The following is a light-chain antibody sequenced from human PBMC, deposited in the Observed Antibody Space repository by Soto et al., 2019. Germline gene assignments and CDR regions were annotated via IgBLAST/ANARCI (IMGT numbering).Light chain of an antibody. CDR1: QSISSN. V-gene: IGKV3-15*01. CDR3: QQYSIWPYT. Sequence: EIVMTQSPATLSVSPGERATLSCRASQSISSNLAWYQQKPGQAPRLLIYGASTRATGLPARVSGSGSGTEFTLTISHLQSEDVAVYYCQQYSIWPYTFGQWTKLEIK. CDR2: GAS. J-gene: IGKJ2*01.